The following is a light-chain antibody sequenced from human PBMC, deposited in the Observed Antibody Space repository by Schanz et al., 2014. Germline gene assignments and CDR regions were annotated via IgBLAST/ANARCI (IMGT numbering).Light chain of an antibody. CDR2: DVS. J-gene: IGLJ3*02. V-gene: IGLV2-14*03. CDR1: SSDVGPYNY. CDR3: CSYAGNINWV. Sequence: QSALTQPASVSGSPGQSITISCTGTSSDVGPYNYVSWYRQHPGKAPKLIIYDVSKRPSGVPDRFSGSKSGNTASLTISGLQAEDEADYYCCSYAGNINWVFGGGTKLTVL.